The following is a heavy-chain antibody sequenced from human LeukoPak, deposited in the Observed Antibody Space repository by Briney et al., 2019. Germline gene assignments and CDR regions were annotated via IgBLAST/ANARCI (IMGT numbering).Heavy chain of an antibody. Sequence: PSETLSLTCTVSGGSISSYYWSWIRQPPGKGLEWIGYIYYSGSTNYNPSLKSRVTISVDTSKNQFSLKLSSVTAADTAVYYCARRGYCSSTSCYATYDWFDPWGQGTLVTVSS. CDR1: GGSISSYY. J-gene: IGHJ5*02. CDR2: IYYSGST. CDR3: ARRGYCSSTSCYATYDWFDP. D-gene: IGHD2-2*01. V-gene: IGHV4-59*08.